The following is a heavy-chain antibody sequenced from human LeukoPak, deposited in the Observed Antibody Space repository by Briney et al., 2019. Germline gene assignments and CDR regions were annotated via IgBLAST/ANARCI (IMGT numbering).Heavy chain of an antibody. CDR3: ASAPPEEDAFDI. Sequence: SQTLSLTCTVSGASISSGGYYWSWIRQHPGKGLEWIGYIYYSGSTYYNPSLKSRVTMSVDTSKNQFSLKLSSVTAADTAVYYCASAPPEEDAFDIWGQGTMVTVSS. V-gene: IGHV4-31*03. J-gene: IGHJ3*02. CDR1: GASISSGGYY. CDR2: IYYSGST.